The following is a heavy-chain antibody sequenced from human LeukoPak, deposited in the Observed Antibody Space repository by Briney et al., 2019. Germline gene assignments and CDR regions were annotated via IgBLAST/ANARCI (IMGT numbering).Heavy chain of an antibody. Sequence: ASVKLSCKASGYTFTSYAINWVRHAPGQGLGWMGIIIPSGGSTSYAQNFQGRVTMTRDTSTSTVYMELSSLSSEDTAVSYCSRDVRTCYYDSSGYFDPWGQGTLVTVSS. D-gene: IGHD3-22*01. V-gene: IGHV1-46*03. CDR1: GYTFTSYA. CDR2: IIPSGGST. CDR3: SRDVRTCYYDSSGYFDP. J-gene: IGHJ5*02.